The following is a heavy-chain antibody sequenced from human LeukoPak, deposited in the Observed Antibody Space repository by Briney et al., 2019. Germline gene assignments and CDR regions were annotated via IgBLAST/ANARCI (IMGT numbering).Heavy chain of an antibody. D-gene: IGHD2-15*01. V-gene: IGHV1-18*01. CDR3: ARDEKKYCSGGSCPAYFDY. J-gene: IGHJ4*02. Sequence: ASVKVSXKTSGYNFRHYGISWVRQAPGQGLEWMAWISGGYNGDSNYALKLRGRLTMTTDTSTSTAYMELRSLRSDDTAVYYCARDEKKYCSGGSCPAYFDYWGQGTLVTVSS. CDR1: GYNFRHYG. CDR2: ISGGYNGDS.